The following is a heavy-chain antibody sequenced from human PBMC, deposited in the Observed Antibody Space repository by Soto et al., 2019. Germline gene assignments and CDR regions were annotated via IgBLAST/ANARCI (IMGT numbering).Heavy chain of an antibody. J-gene: IGHJ5*02. CDR1: EFTFRSLT. D-gene: IGHD6-13*01. Sequence: GGPLRRPWSASEFTFRSLTVNGARRARGRGLEWVSTISSNSAYIYYTDALRGRFTISRDNAKTSLHLQMNSLRAEDTAVYYCTRDASRDSSARGWFDPWGPGTLVTVSS. V-gene: IGHV3-21*01. CDR3: TRDASRDSSARGWFDP. CDR2: ISSNSAYI.